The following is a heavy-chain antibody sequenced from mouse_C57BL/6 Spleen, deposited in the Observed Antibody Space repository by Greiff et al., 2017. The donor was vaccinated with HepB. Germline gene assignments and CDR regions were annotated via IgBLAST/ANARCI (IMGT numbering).Heavy chain of an antibody. V-gene: IGHV1-55*01. Sequence: VQLQQPGAELVKPGASVKMSCKASGYTFTSYWITWVKQRPGQGLEWIGDIYPGSGSTNYNKKFKSKATLTVDTSSRTAYMQLSSLTSEDSAVYYCARDWEAYFDVWGTGTTVTVSS. CDR2: IYPGSGST. D-gene: IGHD4-1*01. CDR3: ARDWEAYFDV. J-gene: IGHJ1*03. CDR1: GYTFTSYW.